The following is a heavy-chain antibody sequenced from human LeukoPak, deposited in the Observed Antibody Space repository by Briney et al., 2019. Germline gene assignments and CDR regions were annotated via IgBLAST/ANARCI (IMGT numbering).Heavy chain of an antibody. D-gene: IGHD3-10*01. CDR3: AKRGVVIRVILVGFHKEAYYFDS. CDR2: ISGSGSGT. V-gene: IGHV3-23*01. CDR1: GITLSNYA. Sequence: GGSLRLSCAVSGITLSNYAMSWVRQAPGKGLEWVALISGSGSGTNYADSVKGRFSISRDNPKNTLYLQMNNLSADDTAVYFCAKRGVVIRVILVGFHKEAYYFDSWGQGALVTVPS. J-gene: IGHJ4*02.